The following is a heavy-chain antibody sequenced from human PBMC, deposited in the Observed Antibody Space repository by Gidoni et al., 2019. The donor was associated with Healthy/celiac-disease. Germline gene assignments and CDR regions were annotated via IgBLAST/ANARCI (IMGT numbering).Heavy chain of an antibody. Sequence: EVQLVESGGGLVQPGGSLRLYCAASGFTFSSYWMSWVRQAPGKGLEWVANIKKDGSEKYYVDSVKGRLTISRDNAKNSLYLQMNSLRAEDTAVYDCAREDYGDRFDYWGQGTLVTVSS. CDR3: AREDYGDRFDY. D-gene: IGHD4-17*01. CDR1: GFTFSSYW. V-gene: IGHV3-7*03. CDR2: IKKDGSEK. J-gene: IGHJ4*02.